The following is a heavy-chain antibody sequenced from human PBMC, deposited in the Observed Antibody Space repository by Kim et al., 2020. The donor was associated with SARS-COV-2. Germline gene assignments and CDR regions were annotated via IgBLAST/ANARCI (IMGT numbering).Heavy chain of an antibody. J-gene: IGHJ4*02. CDR2: ITPSGGST. CDR1: GYTFTSNH. Sequence: ASVKVSCKASGYTFTSNHMHWVRQAPGQGLEWMGMITPSGGSTNYAQKFKGSVTMTRDTSTSTVYMELSSLRSEDTAVYYCARDREGDWTFDYWGQGTLVTVS. D-gene: IGHD2-21*02. CDR3: ARDREGDWTFDY. V-gene: IGHV1-46*01.